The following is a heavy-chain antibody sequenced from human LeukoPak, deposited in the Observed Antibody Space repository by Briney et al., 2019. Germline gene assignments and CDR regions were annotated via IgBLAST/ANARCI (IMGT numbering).Heavy chain of an antibody. CDR1: GGSISSGGYY. CDR2: INHSGST. CDR3: ARGARYYYYYGMDV. D-gene: IGHD6-6*01. V-gene: IGHV4-34*01. J-gene: IGHJ6*02. Sequence: SETLSLTCAVPGGSISSGGYYWSWIRQPPGKGLEWIGEINHSGSTNYNPSLKSRVTISVDTSKNQFSLKLSSVTAADTAVYYCARGARYYYYYGMDVWGQGTTVTVSS.